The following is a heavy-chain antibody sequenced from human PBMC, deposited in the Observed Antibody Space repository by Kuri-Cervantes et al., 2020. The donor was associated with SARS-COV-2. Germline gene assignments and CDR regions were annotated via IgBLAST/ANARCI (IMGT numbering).Heavy chain of an antibody. CDR3: ARLDPWGVTNYYYYYMDV. CDR2: IYPGDSDT. V-gene: IGHV5-51*01. J-gene: IGHJ6*03. Sequence: GESLKISCKGSGHSFTSYWIGWVRQMPGKGLEWMGIIYPGDSDTRYSPSFQGQVTISADKSISTAYLQWSSLKASDTAMYYCARLDPWGVTNYYYYYMDVWGKGTTVTVSS. CDR1: GHSFTSYW. D-gene: IGHD4-11*01.